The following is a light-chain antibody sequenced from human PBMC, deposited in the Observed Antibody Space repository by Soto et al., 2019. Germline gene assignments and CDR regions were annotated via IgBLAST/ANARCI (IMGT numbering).Light chain of an antibody. Sequence: QSALPQPPSVSGAPGQRVTISCTGSSSNIGAGYDVHWYQQLPGTAPKLLIYGNSNRPSGVPDRFSGSKAGTSASLAITGLQAEDEADYYCQSYDSSLSAFYVFGTGTKVTV. J-gene: IGLJ1*01. CDR3: QSYDSSLSAFYV. CDR1: SSNIGAGYD. V-gene: IGLV1-40*01. CDR2: GNS.